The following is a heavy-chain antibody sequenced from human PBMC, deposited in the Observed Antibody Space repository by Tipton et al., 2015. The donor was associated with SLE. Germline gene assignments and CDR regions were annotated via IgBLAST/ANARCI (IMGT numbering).Heavy chain of an antibody. Sequence: QSGAEVKKPGASVKVSCKASGYTFTSYGISWVRQASGQGLEWMGWISAYNGNTNYAQKLQGRVTMTTDTSTSTAYMELRSLRSDDTAVYYCASPGYCSSTSCYTRGAFDIWGQGTMVTVSS. CDR3: ASPGYCSSTSCYTRGAFDI. D-gene: IGHD2-2*02. CDR1: GYTFTSYG. J-gene: IGHJ3*02. CDR2: ISAYNGNT. V-gene: IGHV1-18*01.